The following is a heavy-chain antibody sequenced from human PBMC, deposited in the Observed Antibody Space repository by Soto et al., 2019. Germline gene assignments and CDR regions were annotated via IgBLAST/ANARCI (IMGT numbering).Heavy chain of an antibody. D-gene: IGHD5-12*01. CDR1: GYTFLPYD. V-gene: IGHV1-18*01. J-gene: IGHJ5*02. Sequence: QVHLVQSGVEVKTPGASVKVSCQASGYTFLPYDITWGRQAPGQGLEWMGWISTYSGDTKYAQKFQGRVTMTTDTSTTTAYLELRSLRSDDTAVYYCARHHGPTTSENWFDPWGQGTLVTVSS. CDR3: ARHHGPTTSENWFDP. CDR2: ISTYSGDT.